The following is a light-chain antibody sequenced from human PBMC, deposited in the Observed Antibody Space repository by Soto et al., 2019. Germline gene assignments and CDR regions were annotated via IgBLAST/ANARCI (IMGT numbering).Light chain of an antibody. J-gene: IGKJ4*01. CDR3: QQYNNWTLT. CDR2: GAS. Sequence: EIVMTQSPATLSVSPGERATLSCRASQSVSGNLAWYQQKPGQAPRLLIYGASTRATGIPARFSGSGSGTALTLPLSCLQSEDLAVYYCQQYNNWTLTFGGGTKVEIK. V-gene: IGKV3-15*01. CDR1: QSVSGN.